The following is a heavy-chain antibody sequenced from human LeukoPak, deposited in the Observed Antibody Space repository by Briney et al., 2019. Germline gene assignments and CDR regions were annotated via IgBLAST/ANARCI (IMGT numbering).Heavy chain of an antibody. D-gene: IGHD3-10*01. CDR1: GGSISSSSYY. Sequence: SEALSLTCSVSGGSISSSSYYWGGIRQPPGKGLEGVGSIYYSGSTYYNPSLKSRVTISVDTSKKQFSLQLSSVTAADTAVYYCAGVITMVRGVIDWFDPWGQGTLVTVSS. CDR2: IYYSGST. J-gene: IGHJ5*02. V-gene: IGHV4-39*07. CDR3: AGVITMVRGVIDWFDP.